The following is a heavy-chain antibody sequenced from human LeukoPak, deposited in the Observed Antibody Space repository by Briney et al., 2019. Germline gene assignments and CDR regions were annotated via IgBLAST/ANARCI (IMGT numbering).Heavy chain of an antibody. CDR3: ARGVAVAAYYYYGMDV. J-gene: IGHJ6*02. CDR1: GXSFSGYY. CDR2: INHSGST. D-gene: IGHD6-19*01. V-gene: IGHV4-34*01. Sequence: SETLSLTCAVYGXSFSGYYWSWIRQPPGKGLEWIGEINHSGSTNYNPSLKSRVTISVDTSKNQFSLKLSSVTAADTAVYYCARGVAVAAYYYYGMDVWGQGTTVTVSS.